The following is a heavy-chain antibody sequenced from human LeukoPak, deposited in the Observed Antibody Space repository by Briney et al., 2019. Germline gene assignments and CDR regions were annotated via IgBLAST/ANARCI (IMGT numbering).Heavy chain of an antibody. CDR1: GGSISSSNW. V-gene: IGHV4-4*02. CDR2: IYHSGST. D-gene: IGHD3-10*01. Sequence: SGTLSLTCAVSGGSISSSNWWSWVRQPPGKGLEWIGEIYHSGSTNYNPSLKSRVTISVDTSKNQFSLKLSSVTAADTAVYYCASRPYGSGSPDYWGQGTLVTVSS. CDR3: ASRPYGSGSPDY. J-gene: IGHJ4*02.